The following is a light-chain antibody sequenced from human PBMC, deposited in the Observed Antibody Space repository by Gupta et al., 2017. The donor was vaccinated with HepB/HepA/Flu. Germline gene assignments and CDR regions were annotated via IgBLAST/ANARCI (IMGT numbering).Light chain of an antibody. J-gene: IGLJ1*01. CDR3: EAWDDSRNGLYV. Sequence: SVLTQPPSASGTPGQRVTISCSGSSSNIGSNTVNWYQQHPGTAPRLLIYGDDQRPSGVPARFSGSRSGTSASLAISWLQSEDEADYYCEAWDDSRNGLYVFGTGTKVTVL. CDR2: GDD. V-gene: IGLV1-44*01. CDR1: SSNIGSNT.